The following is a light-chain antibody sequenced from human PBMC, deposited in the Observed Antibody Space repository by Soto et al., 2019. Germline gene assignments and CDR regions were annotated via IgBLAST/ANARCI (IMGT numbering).Light chain of an antibody. CDR1: QSLNIW. J-gene: IGKJ1*01. Sequence: DTQMTQSPSTLSASVGDRVTITCRASQSLNIWLAWYQQKPGRAPQLLIYQASTLASGVPSRFSGSGSGSEFTLTISSLQPDDFATHYCQQYNDYWTFGQGTKVDIK. CDR3: QQYNDYWT. CDR2: QAS. V-gene: IGKV1-5*03.